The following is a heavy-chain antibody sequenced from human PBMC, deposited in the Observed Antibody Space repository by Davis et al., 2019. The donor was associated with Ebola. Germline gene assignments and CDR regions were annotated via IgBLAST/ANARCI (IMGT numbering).Heavy chain of an antibody. CDR2: ISYDGKYD. CDR3: AKGFRPFDNHSMDV. V-gene: IGHV3-30*18. J-gene: IGHJ6*03. Sequence: GESLKISCAASGFTFGSFGMHWVRQAPGKGLEWVALISYDGKYDFYADSVKGRFTISRDNSKKTLYLQMNGLRAEDTALYYCAKGFRPFDNHSMDVWGRGTTATVSS. D-gene: IGHD1-1*01. CDR1: GFTFGSFG.